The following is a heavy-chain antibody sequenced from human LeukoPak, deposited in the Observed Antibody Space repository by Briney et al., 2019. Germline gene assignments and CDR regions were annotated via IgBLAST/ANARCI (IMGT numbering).Heavy chain of an antibody. V-gene: IGHV3-NL1*01. CDR2: IDWNSGNS. D-gene: IGHD6-19*01. CDR3: AKEDSSGWL. J-gene: IGHJ4*02. CDR1: GFTFSSYG. Sequence: GVLRLSCAASGFTFSSYGMHWVRQAPGKGLEWVSGIDWNSGNSGYADSVEGRFTISRDNAKNFLYLQMNSLRAEDTAVYYCAKEDSSGWLWGQGTLVTVSS.